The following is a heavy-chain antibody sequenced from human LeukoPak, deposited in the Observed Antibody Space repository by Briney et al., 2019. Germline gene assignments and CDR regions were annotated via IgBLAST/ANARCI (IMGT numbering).Heavy chain of an antibody. CDR1: GGSISSGGYY. Sequence: PSQTLSLTCTVSGGSISSGGYYWSWIRQHPGKGLEWIGYIYYSGSTYYNPSLKSRVTISVDTSKNQFSLKLSSVTAADTAVYYCARALALGVDYYYGMDVWGQGTTVTVSS. CDR2: IYYSGST. CDR3: ARALALGVDYYYGMDV. V-gene: IGHV4-31*03. J-gene: IGHJ6*02. D-gene: IGHD2-21*01.